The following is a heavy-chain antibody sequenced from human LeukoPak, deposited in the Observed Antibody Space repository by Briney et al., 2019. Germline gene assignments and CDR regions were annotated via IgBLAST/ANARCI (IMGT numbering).Heavy chain of an antibody. CDR1: GFTFSSYG. V-gene: IGHV3-33*06. D-gene: IGHD5-18*01. CDR2: IWYDGSNK. CDR3: AKARPRRGYSYGYGVMDV. Sequence: GGSLRLSCAASGFTFSSYGMHWVRQAPGKGLEWVAVIWYDGSNKYYADSVKGRFTISRDNSKNTLYLQMNSLRAEDTAEYYCAKARPRRGYSYGYGVMDVWGKGTTVTVS. J-gene: IGHJ6*03.